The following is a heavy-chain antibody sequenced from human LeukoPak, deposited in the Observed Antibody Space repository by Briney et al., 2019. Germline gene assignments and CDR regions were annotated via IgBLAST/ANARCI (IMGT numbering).Heavy chain of an antibody. CDR1: GFTFSSYG. CDR3: AKVWGLAGNWFDP. D-gene: IGHD3-16*01. CDR2: ISYDGSNK. Sequence: GGSLRLSCAASGFTFSSYGMHWVRQATGKGLEWVAVISYDGSNKYYADSVKGRFTISRDNSKNTLYLQMNSLRAEDTAVYYCAKVWGLAGNWFDPWGQGTLVTVSS. J-gene: IGHJ5*01. V-gene: IGHV3-30*18.